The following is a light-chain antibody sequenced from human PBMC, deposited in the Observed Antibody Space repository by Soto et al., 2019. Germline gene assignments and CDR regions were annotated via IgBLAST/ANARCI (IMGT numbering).Light chain of an antibody. CDR2: LNSDGSH. V-gene: IGLV4-69*01. Sequence: QSVLTQSPSASASLGASVKLTCTLSSGHSSYAIAWHQQQPEKGPRYLMKLNSDGSHSKGDGIPDRFSGSSSGGERYLTISSLQSEDEADYYCQTWGSGIHVFGGGTKLTVL. CDR1: SGHSSYA. J-gene: IGLJ2*01. CDR3: QTWGSGIHV.